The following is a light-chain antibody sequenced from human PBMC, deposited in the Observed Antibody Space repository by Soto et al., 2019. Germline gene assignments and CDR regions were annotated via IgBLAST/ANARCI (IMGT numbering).Light chain of an antibody. V-gene: IGKV1-39*01. CDR1: QDNGAS. CDR2: STS. J-gene: IGKJ4*01. Sequence: DIQMTQSPSSLSADVGDRVSITCRASQDNGASLHWFQQKPGKAPQLLISSTSALQSGVPSRFSGRGSGAHFTLTISTLLPEDFATYFCLQTYGFPLTFGGGTTV. CDR3: LQTYGFPLT.